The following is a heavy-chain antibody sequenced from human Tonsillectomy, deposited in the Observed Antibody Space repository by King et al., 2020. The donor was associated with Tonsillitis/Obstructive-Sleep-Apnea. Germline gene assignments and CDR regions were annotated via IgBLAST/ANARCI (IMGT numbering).Heavy chain of an antibody. CDR2: INWNGGST. D-gene: IGHD2-2*01. J-gene: IGHJ6*03. Sequence: VQLVESGGGVVRPGGSLRLSCAASGFTFDDYGMSWVRQAPGKGLEWVSGINWNGGSTGYADSVKGRFTISRDNAKNSLYLQMNSLRAEDTALYYCARVSYCSSTSCYEFGYYYYYMDGWGEGTPVTVSS. V-gene: IGHV3-20*04. CDR3: ARVSYCSSTSCYEFGYYYYYMDG. CDR1: GFTFDDYG.